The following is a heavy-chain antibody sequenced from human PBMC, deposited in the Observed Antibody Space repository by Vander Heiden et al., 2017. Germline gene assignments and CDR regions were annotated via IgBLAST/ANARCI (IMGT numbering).Heavy chain of an antibody. J-gene: IGHJ5*02. D-gene: IGHD3-10*01. CDR2: IKHSGST. Sequence: QVQLQQWGAGLLTPSETLSLTCAVYGGSFSGYYWSWIRQPPGKGLEGMGEIKHSGSTNYNPSLKSRVPISVDTSKNQFSLKRSSVTAADTAVYYGARARVRGAPRWFDPWGQGTLVTVSS. CDR1: GGSFSGYY. V-gene: IGHV4-34*01. CDR3: ARARVRGAPRWFDP.